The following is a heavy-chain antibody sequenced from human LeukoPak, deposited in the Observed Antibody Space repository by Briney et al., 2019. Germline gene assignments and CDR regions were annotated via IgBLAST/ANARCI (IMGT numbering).Heavy chain of an antibody. CDR2: FDPEDGET. J-gene: IGHJ5*02. Sequence: ASVKVSCKVSGYTLTELSMHWVRQAPGKGLEWMGGFDPEDGETIYAQKVQGRVTMTEDTSTDTADMELSSLRFEDTAVYYCATVKWELGFDPWGQGPLVTVSS. V-gene: IGHV1-24*01. CDR3: ATVKWELGFDP. D-gene: IGHD1-26*01. CDR1: GYTLTELS.